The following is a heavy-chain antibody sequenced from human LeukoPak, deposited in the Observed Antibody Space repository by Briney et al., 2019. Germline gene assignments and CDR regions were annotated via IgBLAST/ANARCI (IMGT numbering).Heavy chain of an antibody. V-gene: IGHV4-34*01. CDR1: GGSFSGYY. Sequence: SETLSLTCAVYGGSFSGYYWSWIRQPPGEGLEWIGEINHSGSTNYNPSLKSRVTISVDTSKNQFSLKLSSVTAADTAVYYCARTDSRVTTENYFDYWGQGTLVTVSS. D-gene: IGHD4-11*01. CDR3: ARTDSRVTTENYFDY. CDR2: INHSGST. J-gene: IGHJ4*02.